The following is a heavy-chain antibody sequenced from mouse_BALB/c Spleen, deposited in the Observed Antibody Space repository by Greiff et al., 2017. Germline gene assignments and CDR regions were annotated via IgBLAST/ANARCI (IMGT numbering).Heavy chain of an antibody. CDR2: ISSGGST. D-gene: IGHD1-1*01. CDR1: GFTFSSYA. V-gene: IGHV5-6-5*01. J-gene: IGHJ4*01. CDR3: ARAITTRYYYAMDY. Sequence: EVMLVESGGGLVKPGGSLKLSCAASGFTFSSYAMSWVRQTPEKRLEWVASISSGGSTYYPDSVKGRFTISRDNARNILYLQMSSLRSEDTAMYYCARAITTRYYYAMDYWGQGTSVTVSS.